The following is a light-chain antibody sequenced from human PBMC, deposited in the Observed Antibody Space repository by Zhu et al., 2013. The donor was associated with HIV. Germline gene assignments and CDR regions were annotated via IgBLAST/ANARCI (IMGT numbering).Light chain of an antibody. Sequence: ETLMTQSPATLSVSPGERATLSCRASQSVSSNLAWYQQKPGQAPRLLIYGASTRATGGPARFSGSGSGTEFTLTISSLQSEDFAVYYCQQFKSFPTFGQGTKLEIK. CDR1: QSVSSN. CDR3: QQFKSFPT. CDR2: GAS. V-gene: IGKV3-15*01. J-gene: IGKJ2*01.